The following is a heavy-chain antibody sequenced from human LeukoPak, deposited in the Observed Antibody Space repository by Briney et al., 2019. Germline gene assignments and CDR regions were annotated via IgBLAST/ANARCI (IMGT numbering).Heavy chain of an antibody. Sequence: PSETLSLTCAVYGGSFSDYFWTWIRPPPGKGLAWIGEVHPSGRTNYESSLKSRVTISVDTSKNQFSLSLSSVTAADTAVYFCASSSYDLLTGLGLTHDFWGQGTLVTVPS. CDR1: GGSFSDYF. J-gene: IGHJ4*02. CDR3: ASSSYDLLTGLGLTHDF. V-gene: IGHV4-34*01. CDR2: VHPSGRT. D-gene: IGHD3-9*01.